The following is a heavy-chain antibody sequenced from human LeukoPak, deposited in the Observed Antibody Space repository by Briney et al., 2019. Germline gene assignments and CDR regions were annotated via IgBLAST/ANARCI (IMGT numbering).Heavy chain of an antibody. CDR3: VRGLYCSSRISCYDYGLDV. CDR2: IIPIFGTA. J-gene: IGHJ6*02. CDR1: GGTFSSYA. D-gene: IGHD2-2*01. Sequence: GASVKVSCKASGGTFSSYAISWVRQAPGQGLEWMGGIIPIFGTANYAQKFQGRVTITADESTSTGYMELSSLRYEDTAVYYCVRGLYCSSRISCYDYGLDVWGQGTTVTVSS. V-gene: IGHV1-69*01.